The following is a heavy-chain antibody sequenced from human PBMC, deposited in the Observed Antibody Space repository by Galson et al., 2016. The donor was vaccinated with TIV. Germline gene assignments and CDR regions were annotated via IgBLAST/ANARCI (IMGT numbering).Heavy chain of an antibody. Sequence: SVKVSCKASGVTFSSYAISWVRQAPGQGLEWMGGLIPMLGITNHAQRFQGRVTITADGPTSTAYMELSSLRSEDTAVYYCARSNSYNFYYMAVWGQGTTVTVSS. J-gene: IGHJ6*03. CDR2: LIPMLGIT. CDR3: ARSNSYNFYYMAV. V-gene: IGHV1-69*10. CDR1: GVTFSSYA. D-gene: IGHD2/OR15-2a*01.